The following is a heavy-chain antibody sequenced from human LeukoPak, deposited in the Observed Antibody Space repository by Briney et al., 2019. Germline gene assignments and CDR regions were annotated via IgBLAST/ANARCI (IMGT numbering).Heavy chain of an antibody. CDR3: AKYSSSWYGGTDFDY. V-gene: IGHV3-23*01. J-gene: IGHJ4*02. D-gene: IGHD6-13*01. Sequence: GGSLRLSCAASGFTFSSYAMGWVRQAPGKGLEWVSAISGSGGSTYYADSVKGRFTISRDNSKNTLYLQMNSLRAEDTAVYYCAKYSSSWYGGTDFDYWGQGTLVTVSS. CDR1: GFTFSSYA. CDR2: ISGSGGST.